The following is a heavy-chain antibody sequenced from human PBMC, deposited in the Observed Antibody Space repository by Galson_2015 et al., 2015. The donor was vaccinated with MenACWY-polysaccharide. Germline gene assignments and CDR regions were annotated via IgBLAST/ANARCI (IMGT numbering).Heavy chain of an antibody. D-gene: IGHD2-15*01. J-gene: IGHJ3*01. CDR1: GLRFSGSG. CDR2: IQYDGSNK. Sequence: SLRLSCAASGLRFSGSGMHWVRQAPGKGLEWVAVIQYDGSNKVYVDSVKGRFTISRDNSKNILFLEMNSLRAEDTAVYYCAREGIRIAFHAFDVWRRETMVTGSS. V-gene: IGHV3-33*01. CDR3: AREGIRIAFHAFDV.